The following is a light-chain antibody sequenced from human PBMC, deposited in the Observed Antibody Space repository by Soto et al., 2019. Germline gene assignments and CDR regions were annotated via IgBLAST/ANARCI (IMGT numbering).Light chain of an antibody. J-gene: IGLJ2*01. V-gene: IGLV3-1*01. CDR2: QDS. CDR1: KLGDKY. CDR3: QAWDSSTAV. Sequence: SYELNQPPSVSVSPGQTASITCSGDKLGDKYACWYQQKPGQSPVLVIYQDSKRPSGIPERFSGSNSGNTATLTISGTQAMDEADYYCQAWDSSTAVXGGGTKLTVL.